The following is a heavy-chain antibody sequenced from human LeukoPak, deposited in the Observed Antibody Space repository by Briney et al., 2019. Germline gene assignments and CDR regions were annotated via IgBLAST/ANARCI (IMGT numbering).Heavy chain of an antibody. CDR3: AKSYDNTGYYLY. CDR1: GYSFTNYW. CDR2: IYPGDSDT. D-gene: IGHD3-9*01. J-gene: IGHJ4*02. V-gene: IGHV5-51*01. Sequence: GGSLRLSCKGFGYSFTNYWIAWVRQMPGKGLEWMGVIYPGDSDTRYSPSFQGQVTISADKSNNPAHLQWSSLKPSDPATYYWAKSYDNTGYYLYWGQGPLVTVSS.